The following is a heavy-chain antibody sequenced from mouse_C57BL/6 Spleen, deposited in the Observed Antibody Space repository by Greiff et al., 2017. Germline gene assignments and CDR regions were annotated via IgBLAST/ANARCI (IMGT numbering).Heavy chain of an antibody. CDR3: TQTAQVSYAMDY. V-gene: IGHV14-1*01. Sequence: EVQRVESGAELVRPGASVKLSCTASGFNIKDYYMHWVKQRPEQGLEWIGRIDPEDGDTEYAPKFQGKATMTADTSSNTAYLQLSSLTSEDTAVYYCTQTAQVSYAMDYWGQGTSVTVSS. CDR1: GFNIKDYY. J-gene: IGHJ4*01. CDR2: IDPEDGDT. D-gene: IGHD3-2*02.